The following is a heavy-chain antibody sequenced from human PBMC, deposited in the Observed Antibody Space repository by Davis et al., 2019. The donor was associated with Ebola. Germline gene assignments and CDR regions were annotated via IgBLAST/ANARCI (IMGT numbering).Heavy chain of an antibody. CDR1: GYTFTSYY. CDR2: INPSGGST. D-gene: IGHD6-13*01. Sequence: ASVKVSCKASGYTFTSYYIHWVRQAPGQGLEWMGIINPSGGSTFYAQKFQGRVTMTRDTSTSTVYMELSSLRSEDTAVYYCARARGFSSTWYGGDHWGQGTLVTVSS. CDR3: ARARGFSSTWYGGDH. J-gene: IGHJ4*02. V-gene: IGHV1-46*01.